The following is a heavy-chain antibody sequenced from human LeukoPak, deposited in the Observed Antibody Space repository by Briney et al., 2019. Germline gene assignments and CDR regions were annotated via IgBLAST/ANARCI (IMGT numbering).Heavy chain of an antibody. CDR3: AKSGGVTTTLGY. D-gene: IGHD4-17*01. V-gene: IGHV3-11*04. CDR1: GFTFSDYY. Sequence: GSLRLSCAASGFTFSDYYMGWIRQAPGKGLEWVSYITSSGSSVYYADSVKGRFTISRDNAKKSLYLQMNSLRAEDTAVYYCAKSGGVTTTLGYWGQGTLVTVSS. J-gene: IGHJ4*02. CDR2: ITSSGSSV.